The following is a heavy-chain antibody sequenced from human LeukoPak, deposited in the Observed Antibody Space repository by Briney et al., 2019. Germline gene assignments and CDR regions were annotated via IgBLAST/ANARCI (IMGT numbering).Heavy chain of an antibody. Sequence: GGSLRLSCATSGFNFWNFVVNWVRQAPGKGLEWVSAISGKGDEAYYRDSVKGRFTISKDSGDDTVYLEMNNLTVAGTAVYYCAKTQNWNYISYYYYYMDVWGKGTAVTVSS. CDR3: AKTQNWNYISYYYYYMDV. J-gene: IGHJ6*03. V-gene: IGHV3-23*01. D-gene: IGHD1-7*01. CDR1: GFNFWNFV. CDR2: ISGKGDEA.